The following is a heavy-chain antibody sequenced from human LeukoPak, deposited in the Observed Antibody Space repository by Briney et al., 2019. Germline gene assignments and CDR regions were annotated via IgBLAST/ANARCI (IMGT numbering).Heavy chain of an antibody. J-gene: IGHJ3*02. V-gene: IGHV4-39*07. CDR3: ARVTYSSSSMSVDGFDI. D-gene: IGHD6-6*01. Sequence: PSETLSLTCTVSGGSISSSSYYWGWIRQPPGKGLEWIGSIYYSGSTYYNPSLKSRVTISVDTSKNQFSLKLSSLTVADTAVYYCARVTYSSSSMSVDGFDIWGQGTMVTVSS. CDR1: GGSISSSSYY. CDR2: IYYSGST.